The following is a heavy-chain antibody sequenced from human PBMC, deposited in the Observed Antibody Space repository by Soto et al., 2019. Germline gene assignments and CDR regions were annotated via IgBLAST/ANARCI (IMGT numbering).Heavy chain of an antibody. J-gene: IGHJ4*02. CDR2: IKSKTDGGTI. D-gene: IGHD2-15*01. CDR3: TTWARQGS. V-gene: IGHV3-15*07. Sequence: EVQLVESGGGLVKPGESLRLSCVGYGFTLSNVWMNWVRQAPGKGLEWVGRIKSKTDGGTIDYAARVKGRFTISKDDSTCTLYLQMNSLKTEDTAVYYCTTWARQGSWGQGTLVTVSS. CDR1: GFTLSNVW.